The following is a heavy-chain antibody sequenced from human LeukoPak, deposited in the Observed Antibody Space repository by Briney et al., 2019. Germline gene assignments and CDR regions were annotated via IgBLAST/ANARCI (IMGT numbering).Heavy chain of an antibody. V-gene: IGHV3-66*01. J-gene: IGHJ5*02. CDR1: GFTVSSNY. Sequence: PGGSLRLSCAASGFTVSSNYISWVRQAPGKGLEWVSVIYSGGSTYYADSVKGRFTISRDNSKNTVYLQMNSLRAEDTAVYYCAKEEARWEWFDPWGQGTLVTVSS. CDR3: AKEEARWEWFDP. D-gene: IGHD1-26*01. CDR2: IYSGGST.